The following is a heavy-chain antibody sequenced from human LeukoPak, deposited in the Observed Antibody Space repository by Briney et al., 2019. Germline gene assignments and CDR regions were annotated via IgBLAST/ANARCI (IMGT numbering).Heavy chain of an antibody. CDR2: ISGSGGST. D-gene: IGHD1-14*01. J-gene: IGHJ6*03. CDR3: ARAWEPYYYYYMDV. V-gene: IGHV3-23*01. CDR1: GFTFSSYA. Sequence: PGGSLRFSCAASGFTFSSYAMSWVRQAPGKGLEWVSAISGSGGSTYYADSVKGRFTISRDNAKNSLYLQMNSLRAEDTALYYCARAWEPYYYYYMDVWGKGTTVTVSS.